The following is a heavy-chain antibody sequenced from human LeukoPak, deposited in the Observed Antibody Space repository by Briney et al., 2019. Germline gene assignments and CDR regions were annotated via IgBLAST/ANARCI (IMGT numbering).Heavy chain of an antibody. J-gene: IGHJ4*02. D-gene: IGHD2-15*01. CDR3: ARAWRGCIGGRCPYYFDY. Sequence: QPGGSLRLSCAASGFTFSNYDMHWVRQPTGKGREGVSAIDTAGDTYYPDSVRGRFTFSRENAKNSLSLQMNSLRAEDTAVYYCARAWRGCIGGRCPYYFDYWGQGTLVTVSS. CDR2: IDTAGDT. CDR1: GFTFSNYD. V-gene: IGHV3-13*01.